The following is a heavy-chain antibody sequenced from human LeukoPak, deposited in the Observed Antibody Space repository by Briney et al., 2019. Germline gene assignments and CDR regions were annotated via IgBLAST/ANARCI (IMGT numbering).Heavy chain of an antibody. CDR2: ISGSGGST. Sequence: PGGSLRLSCAASGFTFSTYAMSWVRQARGRGLEGVSGISGSGGSTYYADSVKGRFTISRDNSKYTLYLQVNNLRAEDTAVYYCASSIALNVYAPGYWGQGTLVTVSS. D-gene: IGHD2-8*01. J-gene: IGHJ4*02. CDR3: ASSIALNVYAPGY. CDR1: GFTFSTYA. V-gene: IGHV3-23*01.